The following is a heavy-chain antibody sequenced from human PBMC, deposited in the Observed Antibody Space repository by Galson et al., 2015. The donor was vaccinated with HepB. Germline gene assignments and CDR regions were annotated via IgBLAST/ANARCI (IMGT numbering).Heavy chain of an antibody. CDR3: AKGVIPAPNSLYYGMDV. D-gene: IGHD6-6*01. V-gene: IGHV3-23*01. J-gene: IGHJ6*02. Sequence: SLRLSCAASGFTFSTYAMSWVRQAPGKGLEWVSGISNTGRNTYYEDSVKGRFTISRDNSKNTLYLQMNSLRAEDTALYYCAKGVIPAPNSLYYGMDVWGQGTTVTVSS. CDR1: GFTFSTYA. CDR2: ISNTGRNT.